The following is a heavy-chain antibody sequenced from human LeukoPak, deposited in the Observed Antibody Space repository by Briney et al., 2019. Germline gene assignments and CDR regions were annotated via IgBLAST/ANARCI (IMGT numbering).Heavy chain of an antibody. Sequence: PSETLSLTCTVSGGAFSSYYWSWIRQPPGKGLECIGYIYYSGSTNYNPSLKSRVTISVDTPKNQFSLKLSSVTAADTAVYYCARDPQNVIFRSWGQGTLVTVSS. CDR2: IYYSGST. J-gene: IGHJ5*02. CDR1: GGAFSSYY. CDR3: ARDPQNVIFRS. V-gene: IGHV4-59*01. D-gene: IGHD3-9*01.